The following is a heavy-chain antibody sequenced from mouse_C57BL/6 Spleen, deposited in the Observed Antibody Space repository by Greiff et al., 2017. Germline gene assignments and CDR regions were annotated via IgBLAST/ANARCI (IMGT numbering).Heavy chain of an antibody. CDR2: VDPSDSYT. J-gene: IGHJ2*01. CDR3: ARTEYDGSPLDY. D-gene: IGHD1-1*01. V-gene: IGHV1-50*01. CDR1: GFTFTSYW. Sequence: VQLQQSGAELVKPGASVKLSCKASGFTFTSYWMQWVKQRPGQGLEWIGEVDPSDSYTNYNQKFKGKATLTVETSSSTAYMQRSSLTSEDSAVYYCARTEYDGSPLDYWGQGTTRTVSS.